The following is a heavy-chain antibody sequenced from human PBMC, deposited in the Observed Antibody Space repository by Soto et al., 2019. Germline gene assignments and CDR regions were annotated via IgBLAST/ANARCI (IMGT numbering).Heavy chain of an antibody. CDR1: GGSISSPDFF. V-gene: IGHV4-30-4*01. CDR2: IFYTGKT. CDR3: ARDIAARGGRDYYYYGMDV. J-gene: IGHJ6*02. D-gene: IGHD6-6*01. Sequence: SETLSLTCSVSGGSISSPDFFWNWIRQSPWKGLEWIGSIFYTGKTYYNPSLKSRLSISVDTAKNQFSLKLSSVTAADTAVYFCARDIAARGGRDYYYYGMDVWGLGXTVTV.